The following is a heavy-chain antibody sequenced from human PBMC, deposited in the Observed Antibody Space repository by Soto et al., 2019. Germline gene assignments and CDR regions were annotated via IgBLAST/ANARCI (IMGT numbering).Heavy chain of an antibody. CDR2: IWYDGSNK. J-gene: IGHJ4*02. V-gene: IGHV3-33*01. CDR1: GFTFSSYG. Sequence: GGSLRLSCAASGFTFSSYGMHWVRQAPGKGLEWVAVIWYDGSNKYYADSVKGRFTMSRDNSKNTLYLQMNSLRAEDTAVYYCARDLDSSGYGGDYWGQGTLVTVSS. CDR3: ARDLDSSGYGGDY. D-gene: IGHD3-22*01.